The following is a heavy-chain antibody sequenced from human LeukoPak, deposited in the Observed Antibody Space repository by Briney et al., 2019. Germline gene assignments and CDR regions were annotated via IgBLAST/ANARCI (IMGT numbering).Heavy chain of an antibody. CDR2: IKEDGSEK. CDR1: GFLFSRYW. D-gene: IGHD1-14*01. V-gene: IGHV3-7*01. CDR3: ARDSFETDIDY. J-gene: IGHJ4*02. Sequence: GGSLRLSCAASGFLFSRYWMSWVRQAPGKGLEGAANIKEDGSEKYYVESMKGRFTITRDNVKNSLYLQINSLRAEDTAVYYCARDSFETDIDYWGQGTLVTVSS.